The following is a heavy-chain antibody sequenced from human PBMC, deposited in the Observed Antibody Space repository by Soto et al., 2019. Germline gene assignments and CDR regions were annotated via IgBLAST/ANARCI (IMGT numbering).Heavy chain of an antibody. V-gene: IGHV3-7*01. CDR3: ARETTVAGLYYFDY. J-gene: IGHJ4*02. Sequence: GGSLRLSCAASGFTFSSYWMSWVRQAPGKGLEWVANIKQDGSEKYYVDSVKGRFTISRDNAKNSLYLQMNSLRAEDTAVYYCARETTVAGLYYFDYWGQGALVTVSS. CDR1: GFTFSSYW. CDR2: IKQDGSEK. D-gene: IGHD6-19*01.